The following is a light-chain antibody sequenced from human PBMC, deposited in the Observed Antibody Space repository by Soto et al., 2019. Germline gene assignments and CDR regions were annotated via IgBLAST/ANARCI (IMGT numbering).Light chain of an antibody. J-gene: IGLJ1*01. CDR2: EVT. V-gene: IGLV2-8*01. Sequence: QSALTQPPSASGSPGQSVTISCTGTSSDIGGYDYVSWYQQHPGKAPKRLIYEVTKRPSGVPDRFSGSKSGNTASLTVSGLQADDEAAYYCSSYADSNNFDVFGTGTKVTVL. CDR3: SSYADSNNFDV. CDR1: SSDIGGYDY.